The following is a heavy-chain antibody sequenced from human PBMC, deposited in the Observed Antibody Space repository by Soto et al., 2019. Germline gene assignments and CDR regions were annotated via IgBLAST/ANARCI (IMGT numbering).Heavy chain of an antibody. J-gene: IGHJ3*02. CDR2: LSGGGGNT. CDR1: GYTLSRQA. V-gene: IGHV3-23*01. D-gene: IGHD1-26*01. CDR3: AIVLVGANWGCFDI. Sequence: WLSLRRSSAASGYTLSRQAISSLRLSPGKRLEWFSTLSGGGGNTYYAESVKGRFTISRHNSKNTLYLRPNSLRAEDTVVYYCAIVLVGANWGCFDIWGQGTMV.